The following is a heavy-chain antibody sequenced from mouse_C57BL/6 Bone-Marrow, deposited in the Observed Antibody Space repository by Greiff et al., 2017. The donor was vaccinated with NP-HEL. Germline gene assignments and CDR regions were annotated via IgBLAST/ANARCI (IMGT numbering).Heavy chain of an antibody. J-gene: IGHJ2*01. CDR2: ISYDGSN. CDR1: GYSITSGYY. Sequence: EVKLMESGPGLVKPSQSLSLTCSVTGYSITSGYYWNWIRQFPGNKLEWMGYISYDGSNNYNPSLKNRISITRDTSKNQFFLKLNSVTTEDTATYYCAREGTVVARFDYWGQGTTLTVSS. V-gene: IGHV3-6*01. D-gene: IGHD1-1*01. CDR3: AREGTVVARFDY.